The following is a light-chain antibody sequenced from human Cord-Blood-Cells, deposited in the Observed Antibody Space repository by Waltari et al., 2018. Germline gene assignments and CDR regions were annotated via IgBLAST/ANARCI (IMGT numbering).Light chain of an antibody. CDR1: QSVSSSY. CDR3: QQYGSSPLLT. CDR2: GAS. J-gene: IGKJ4*01. V-gene: IGKV3-20*01. Sequence: EIVLTQCLGNLSLSPGERATLSCRASQSVSSSYLAWYQQKPGQAPRLLIYGASSRATGIPDRFSGSGSGTDFTLTISRLEAEDFAVYYCQQYGSSPLLTFGGGTKVEIK.